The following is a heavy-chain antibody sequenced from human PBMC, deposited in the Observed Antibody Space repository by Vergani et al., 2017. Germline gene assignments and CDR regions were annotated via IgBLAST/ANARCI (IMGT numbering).Heavy chain of an antibody. V-gene: IGHV3-48*03. D-gene: IGHD1-26*01. CDR1: GFTFSSYE. Sequence: EVQLVESGGGLVQPGGSLRLSCAASGFTFSSYEMNWVRQAPGKGLEWVSYISSSGSTIYYADSVKGRFTISRDNAKNSLYLQMNSLRAEDTAVYYCAREHMAGSAFDIWGQGIMVTVSS. J-gene: IGHJ3*02. CDR2: ISSSGSTI. CDR3: AREHMAGSAFDI.